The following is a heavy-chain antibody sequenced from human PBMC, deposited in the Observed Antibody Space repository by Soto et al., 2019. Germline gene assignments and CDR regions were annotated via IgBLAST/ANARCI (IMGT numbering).Heavy chain of an antibody. CDR3: ATSVNSAMAFDY. D-gene: IGHD5-18*01. CDR1: GYTFTHYY. J-gene: IGHJ4*02. CDR2: INPNGGIT. Sequence: ASVKVSCKASGYTFTHYYIHWVRQAPGQGLEWMGIINPNGGITTYAQKFRAGFSMTRDTSTSTVYLELSSLRSEDSTVYYCATSVNSAMAFDYWGQGTLVTVSS. V-gene: IGHV1-46*01.